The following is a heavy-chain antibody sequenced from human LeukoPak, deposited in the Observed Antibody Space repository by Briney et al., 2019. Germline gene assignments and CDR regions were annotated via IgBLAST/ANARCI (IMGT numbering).Heavy chain of an antibody. J-gene: IGHJ3*02. CDR2: IYYSGST. D-gene: IGHD3-22*01. V-gene: IGHV4-31*03. CDR3: ARCIMDYDSAFDI. Sequence: PSETLSLTCTVSGGSISSGGYYWSWIRQHPGKGLEWIGYIYYSGSTYYNPSLKSRVTISVDTSKNQFSLKLSSVTAADTAVYYCARCIMDYDSAFDIWGQGTMVTVSS. CDR1: GGSISSGGYY.